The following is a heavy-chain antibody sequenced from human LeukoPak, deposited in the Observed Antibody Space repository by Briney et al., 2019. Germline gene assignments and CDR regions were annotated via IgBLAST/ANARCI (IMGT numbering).Heavy chain of an antibody. V-gene: IGHV4-39*07. Sequence: SETLSLTCTVSGGSISSNNYYWGWIRQPPGKGLEWIGSIYYSGSTNYNPSLKSRVTISVDTSKNQFSLKLSSVTAADTAVYYCARGYGSGSFYHHWGQGTLVTVSS. CDR2: IYYSGST. CDR3: ARGYGSGSFYHH. J-gene: IGHJ4*02. CDR1: GGSISSNNYY. D-gene: IGHD3-10*01.